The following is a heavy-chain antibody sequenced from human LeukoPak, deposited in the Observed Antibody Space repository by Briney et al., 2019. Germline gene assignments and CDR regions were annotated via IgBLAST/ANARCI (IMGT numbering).Heavy chain of an antibody. V-gene: IGHV3-21*01. D-gene: IGHD6-19*01. CDR1: GFTLSPYG. CDR2: ISSSSTYI. CDR3: ARGGIAVACDDL. J-gene: IGHJ5*02. Sequence: GGSLRLSCAASGFTLSPYGMNWVRQAPGKGLEWVSAISSSSTYIYYADSVKGRFNISRDNSKSTLFLQMNSLRVEDTAVDYCARGGIAVACDDLWGQGTLVTVSS.